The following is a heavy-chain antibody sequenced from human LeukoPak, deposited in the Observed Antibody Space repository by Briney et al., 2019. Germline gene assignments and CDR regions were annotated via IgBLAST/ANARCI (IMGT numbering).Heavy chain of an antibody. CDR1: GFTLRHYA. CDR3: ARTISVFGILPDNWLDS. CDR2: MSYDGHNK. D-gene: IGHD3-3*01. Sequence: GGSLRLSCAGSGFTLRHYAMHWLRQAPGKGLEWLAVMSYDGHNKSYSDSVEGRFTISRDDSKNTPYLHLNSLRSEDTGIYYCARTISVFGILPDNWLDSWGQGIPVTVSS. V-gene: IGHV3-30*03. J-gene: IGHJ5*01.